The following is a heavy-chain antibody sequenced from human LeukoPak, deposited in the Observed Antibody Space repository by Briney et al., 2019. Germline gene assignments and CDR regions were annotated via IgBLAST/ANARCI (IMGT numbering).Heavy chain of an antibody. CDR3: AREMNEYSYGPLFDY. CDR1: GYTFTRYY. V-gene: IGHV1-46*01. J-gene: IGHJ4*02. D-gene: IGHD5-18*01. CDR2: INPSGGST. Sequence: ASVKVSCKASGYTFTRYYMQWVRQAPGQGLEGMGRINPSGGSTTYAQKFQGSFTLTRDTSTSIVYMELSSLRSEDTAVYYCAREMNEYSYGPLFDYWGQGTLVTVSS.